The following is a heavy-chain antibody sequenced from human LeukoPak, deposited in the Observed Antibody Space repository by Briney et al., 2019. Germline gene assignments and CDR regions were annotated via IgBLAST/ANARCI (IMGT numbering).Heavy chain of an antibody. CDR2: ISSSSSYI. CDR3: ATYCSSTSCYVNYYYGMDV. J-gene: IGHJ6*02. V-gene: IGHV3-21*01. Sequence: SGGSLRLSCAASGFTFSSYSMNWVRQAPGKGLEWVSSISSSSSYIYYADSVKGRFTISRDNAKTSLYLQMNSLRAEDTAVYYCATYCSSTSCYVNYYYGMDVWGQGTTVTVSS. CDR1: GFTFSSYS. D-gene: IGHD2-2*01.